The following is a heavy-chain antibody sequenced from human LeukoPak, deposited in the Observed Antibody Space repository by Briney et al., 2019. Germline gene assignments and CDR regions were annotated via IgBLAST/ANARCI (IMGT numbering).Heavy chain of an antibody. CDR1: GFTFSSYE. J-gene: IGHJ4*02. CDR2: ISSSGSTI. CDR3: ARQGGIVVVRRIDY. Sequence: PGGSLRLSCAASGFTFSSYEMNWVRQAPGKGLEWVSYISSSGSTIYYADSVKGRFTISRDNAKNSLYLQMNSLRAEDTAAYYCARQGGIVVVRRIDYWGQGTLVTVSS. D-gene: IGHD2-2*01. V-gene: IGHV3-48*03.